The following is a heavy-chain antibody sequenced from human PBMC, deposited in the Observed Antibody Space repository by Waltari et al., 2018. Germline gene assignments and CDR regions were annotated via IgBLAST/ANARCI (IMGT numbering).Heavy chain of an antibody. D-gene: IGHD6-6*01. Sequence: QVQLVESGGGVVQPGRSLRLSCAASGFTFSSYGMHWVRQAPGKGLEWGAVLWYDGSNKYYADSVKGRFTISRDNSKNTLYLQMNSLRAEDTAVYYCAREKYSSSLYFDYWGQGTLVTVSS. V-gene: IGHV3-33*01. CDR2: LWYDGSNK. CDR1: GFTFSSYG. CDR3: AREKYSSSLYFDY. J-gene: IGHJ4*02.